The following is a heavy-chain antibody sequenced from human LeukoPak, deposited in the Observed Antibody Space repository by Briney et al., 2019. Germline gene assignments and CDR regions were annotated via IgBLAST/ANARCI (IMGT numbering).Heavy chain of an antibody. CDR3: AGPSMIVVVPPVAEYFQH. CDR2: IIPIFGIA. D-gene: IGHD3-22*01. V-gene: IGHV1-69*04. Sequence: SVKVSCKASGDTFSSYAISWVRQAPGQGLEWMGRIIPIFGIANYAQKFQGRVTITADKSTSTAYMELSSLRSEDTAVYYCAGPSMIVVVPPVAEYFQHWGQGTLVTVSS. J-gene: IGHJ1*01. CDR1: GDTFSSYA.